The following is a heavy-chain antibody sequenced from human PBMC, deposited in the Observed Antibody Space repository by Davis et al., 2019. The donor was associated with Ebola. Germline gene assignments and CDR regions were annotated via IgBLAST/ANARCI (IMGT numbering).Heavy chain of an antibody. D-gene: IGHD6-19*01. V-gene: IGHV7-4-1*02. CDR1: GYTFTSYA. CDR3: ARGGQWLTYYYYYGMDV. CDR2: INTNTGNP. J-gene: IGHJ6*02. Sequence: AASVKVSCKASGYTFTSYAMNWVRQAPGQGLEWMGWINTNTGNPTYAQGFTGRFVFSLDTSVSTAYLQISSLKAEDTAVYYCARGGQWLTYYYYYGMDVWGQGTLVTVSS.